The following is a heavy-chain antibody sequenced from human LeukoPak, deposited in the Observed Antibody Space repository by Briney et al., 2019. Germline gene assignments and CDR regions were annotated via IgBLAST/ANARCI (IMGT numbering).Heavy chain of an antibody. CDR3: AIAGDSSSWAFDY. CDR1: GGTFIIYA. CDR2: IIPIFGTA. V-gene: IGHV1-69*13. J-gene: IGHJ4*02. D-gene: IGHD6-13*01. Sequence: GASVTASCKSSGGTFIIYAISWVRQAPGQGLEWMGGIIPIFGTANYAQKFQGRVTITADESTSTAYMELSSLRSEDTAGYYCAIAGDSSSWAFDYWGQGTLLTVSS.